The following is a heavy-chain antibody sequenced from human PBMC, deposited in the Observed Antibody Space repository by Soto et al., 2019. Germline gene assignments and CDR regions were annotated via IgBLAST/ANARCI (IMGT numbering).Heavy chain of an antibody. CDR2: LIPICGTA. Sequence: QVQLVQSGAEVQKPGSTVKVSCKASGDTFSSYAISWVRQSPGQGLEWMGGLIPICGTANYAHKFQGRVTITADESTSTAYMELSSLISKDTAVYYCARSGTFGIDYWGQGTLVTVSS. CDR3: ARSGTFGIDY. V-gene: IGHV1-69*13. D-gene: IGHD3-10*01. CDR1: GDTFSSYA. J-gene: IGHJ4*02.